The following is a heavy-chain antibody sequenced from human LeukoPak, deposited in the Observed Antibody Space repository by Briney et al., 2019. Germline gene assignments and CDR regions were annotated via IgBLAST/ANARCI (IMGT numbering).Heavy chain of an antibody. J-gene: IGHJ5*02. D-gene: IGHD2-2*01. CDR1: GGTFSSYG. Sequence: GASVKVPCKASGGTFSSYGISWVRQAPGQGLEWMGWISAYNGNTNYAQKLQGRVTMTTDTSTSTAYMELRSLRSDDTAVYYCARDVRVVVVPAAMMSWFDPWGQGTLVTVSS. CDR2: ISAYNGNT. CDR3: ARDVRVVVVPAAMMSWFDP. V-gene: IGHV1-18*01.